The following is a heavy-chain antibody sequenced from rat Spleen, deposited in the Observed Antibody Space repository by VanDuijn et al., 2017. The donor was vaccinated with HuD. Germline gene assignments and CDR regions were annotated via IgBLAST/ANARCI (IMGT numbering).Heavy chain of an antibody. D-gene: IGHD1-4*01. CDR1: DYSITSNF. CDR3: ARSPNYPGITRVMDA. V-gene: IGHV3-1*01. Sequence: EVQLQESGPGLVKPSQSLSLTCSVTDYSITSNFWGWIRKFPGNKMEWMGYISYSGSTSYNPSLKIRISITRDTSKNQFFLQLNSVTTEDTATYYCARSPNYPGITRVMDAWGQGASVTVSS. J-gene: IGHJ4*01. CDR2: ISYSGST.